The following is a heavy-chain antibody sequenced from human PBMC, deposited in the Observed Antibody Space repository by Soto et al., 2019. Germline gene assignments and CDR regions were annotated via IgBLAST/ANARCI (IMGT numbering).Heavy chain of an antibody. CDR3: TRGHHGTSGYY. CDR1: GFTVSSNY. Sequence: PGGSLRLSCAASGFTVSSNYMSWARQAPGKGLEWVGFIRSKAYGGTTEYAASVKGRFTISRDDSKSIAYLQMNSLETEDTAVYYCTRGHHGTSGYYWGQGTLVTVSS. CDR2: IRSKAYGGTT. D-gene: IGHD3-10*01. J-gene: IGHJ4*02. V-gene: IGHV3-49*04.